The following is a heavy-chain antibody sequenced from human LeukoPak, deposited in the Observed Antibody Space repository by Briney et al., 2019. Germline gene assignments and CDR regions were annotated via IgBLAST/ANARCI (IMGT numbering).Heavy chain of an antibody. CDR1: GGSLSGYY. CDR3: ARLSGYDAFDI. Sequence: PSETLSLTCAVYGGSLSGYYWSWIRQPPGKGLEWIGEINHSGSTNYNPSLKSRVTISVDTSKNQFSLKLSSVTAADTAVYYCARLSGYDAFDIWGQGTMVTVSS. J-gene: IGHJ3*02. D-gene: IGHD5-12*01. V-gene: IGHV4-34*01. CDR2: INHSGST.